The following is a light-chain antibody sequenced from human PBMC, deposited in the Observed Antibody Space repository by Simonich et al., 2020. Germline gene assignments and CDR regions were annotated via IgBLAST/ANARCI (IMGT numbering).Light chain of an antibody. Sequence: DIVMTQSPDSLAVSLGERATITCKSSQSVLYSSHNKNSLAWYQQKPGQPPKLIIYWGSTREAGVPDRFSGSGSGTDFTLTISSLQAEDVAVYYCQQYYSTPPITFGQGTRLEIK. CDR2: WGS. J-gene: IGKJ5*01. CDR3: QQYYSTPPIT. CDR1: QSVLYSSHNKNS. V-gene: IGKV4-1*01.